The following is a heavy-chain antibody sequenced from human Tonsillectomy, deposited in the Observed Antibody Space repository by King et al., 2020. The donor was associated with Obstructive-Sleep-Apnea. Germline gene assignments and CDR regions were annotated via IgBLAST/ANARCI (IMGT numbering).Heavy chain of an antibody. CDR2: ISAGNGYT. CDR1: GYTFTNYA. CDR3: ARLVGRSGNSITYFFDH. Sequence: VQLVQSGAEVKKPGASVKVSCKASGYTFTNYAIHWVRQAPGQRLERMGWISAGNGYTQYSQKFQGRVTITRDTSATAAYMDLSSLRSEDTAVYYCARLVGRSGNSITYFFDHWGQGTLVTVSS. V-gene: IGHV1-3*01. J-gene: IGHJ4*02. D-gene: IGHD4-23*01.